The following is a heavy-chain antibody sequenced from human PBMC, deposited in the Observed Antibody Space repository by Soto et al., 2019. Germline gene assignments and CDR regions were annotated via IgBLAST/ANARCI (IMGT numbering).Heavy chain of an antibody. CDR3: ARDGALYYYDSSGFDY. V-gene: IGHV3-33*01. J-gene: IGHJ4*02. Sequence: PVGSLRLSCAASGFTFSSYGMHWVRQAPGKGLEWAAVIWYDGSNKYYADSVKGRFTISRDNSKNTLYLQMNSLRAEDTAVYYCARDGALYYYDSSGFDYWGQGTLVTVSS. CDR2: IWYDGSNK. D-gene: IGHD3-22*01. CDR1: GFTFSSYG.